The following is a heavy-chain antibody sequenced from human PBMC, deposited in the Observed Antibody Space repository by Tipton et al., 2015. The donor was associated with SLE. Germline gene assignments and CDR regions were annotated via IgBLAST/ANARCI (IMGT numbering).Heavy chain of an antibody. CDR1: GFTFSSYS. D-gene: IGHD5-18*01. J-gene: IGHJ6*02. CDR2: ISSSSSYI. V-gene: IGHV3-21*01. CDR3: TGAGGYSYDPYYYYGMDV. Sequence: SLRLSCAASGFTFSSYSMNWVRQAPGKGLEWVSSISSSSSYIYYADSVKGRFTISRDNAKNSLYLQMNSLRAEDTAVYYCTGAGGYSYDPYYYYGMDVWGQGTTVTVSS.